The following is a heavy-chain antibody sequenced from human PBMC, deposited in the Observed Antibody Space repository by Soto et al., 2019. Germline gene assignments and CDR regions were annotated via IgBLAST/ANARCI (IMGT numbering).Heavy chain of an antibody. CDR2: ISSSSSTI. CDR1: GFTFSSYS. V-gene: IGHV3-48*02. J-gene: IGHJ6*02. Sequence: GGSLRLSCAASGFTFSSYSMNWVRQAPGKGLEWVSYISSSSSTIYYADSVKGRFTISRDNAKNSLYLQMNSLRDEDTAVYYCASRHVDTAMVTVDYYYYGMDVWGQGTTVTVSS. D-gene: IGHD5-18*01. CDR3: ASRHVDTAMVTVDYYYYGMDV.